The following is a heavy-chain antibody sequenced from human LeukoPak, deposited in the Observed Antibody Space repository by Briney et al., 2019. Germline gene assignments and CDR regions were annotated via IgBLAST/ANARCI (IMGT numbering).Heavy chain of an antibody. V-gene: IGHV3-23*01. Sequence: GGSLRLSCAASGFTFSSYAMSWVRQAPGKGLEWVSSISGSDGSTYYADSVKGRFTISRDNSKNTLYLQMNSLRAEDTAVYYCTTDLSTYYDYVWGSYQYDYWGQGTLVTVSS. CDR3: TTDLSTYYDYVWGSYQYDY. CDR1: GFTFSSYA. CDR2: ISGSDGST. D-gene: IGHD3-16*02. J-gene: IGHJ4*02.